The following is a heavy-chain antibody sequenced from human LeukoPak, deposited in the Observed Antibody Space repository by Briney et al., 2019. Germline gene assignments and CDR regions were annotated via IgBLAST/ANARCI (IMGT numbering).Heavy chain of an antibody. CDR1: GFTFSSYP. V-gene: IGHV3-30-3*01. CDR3: AESSSGELLLFDY. D-gene: IGHD3-10*01. CDR2: ISYDGSNK. J-gene: IGHJ4*02. Sequence: GGSLRLSCAASGFTFSSYPMHWVRQAPGKGLEWVAVISYDGSNKYYADSVKGRFTISRDNSKNTLYLQMNSLRAEDTAVYYCAESSSGELLLFDYWGQGTLVTVSS.